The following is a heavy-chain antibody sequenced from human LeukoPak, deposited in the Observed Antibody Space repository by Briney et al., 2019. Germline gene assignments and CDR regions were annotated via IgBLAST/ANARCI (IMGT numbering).Heavy chain of an antibody. J-gene: IGHJ4*02. CDR2: ISYDGSNK. Sequence: GGSLRLSCAASGFTFSSYGVHWVRQAPGKGLEWVAVISYDGSNKYYADSVKGRFTISRDNSKNTLYLQMNSLRAEDTAVYYCAKDGAVVVAAGLDYWGQGTLVTVSS. CDR1: GFTFSSYG. CDR3: AKDGAVVVAAGLDY. D-gene: IGHD2-15*01. V-gene: IGHV3-30*18.